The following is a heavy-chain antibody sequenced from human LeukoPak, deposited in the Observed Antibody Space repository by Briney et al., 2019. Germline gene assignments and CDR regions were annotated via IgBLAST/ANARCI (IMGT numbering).Heavy chain of an antibody. CDR3: AREPVSGFFDY. V-gene: IGHV3-23*01. D-gene: IGHD3-10*01. CDR1: GFTFSISA. Sequence: GGSLRLSCAASGFTFSISAMSWVRHAPGKGLEWVSTIGGRGDNTYYADSVKGRFTFSRDNSKNTLYVQMNSLRAEDTAVYFCAREPVSGFFDYWGQGTLVTVSS. CDR2: IGGRGDNT. J-gene: IGHJ4*02.